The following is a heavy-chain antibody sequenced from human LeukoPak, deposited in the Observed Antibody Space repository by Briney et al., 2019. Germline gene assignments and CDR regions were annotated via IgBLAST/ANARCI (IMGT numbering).Heavy chain of an antibody. CDR1: AYTFSGYY. Sequence: GASVKVSCKASAYTFSGYYMHWVRQAPGQGLEWMGWINPNTGVTNYAQKFQGRVTLTRDTSIITAYMELTRLRSDDTAMYYCARDRTTVTTGYYGMDVWGQGTTLTVSS. J-gene: IGHJ6*02. CDR2: INPNTGVT. V-gene: IGHV1-2*02. CDR3: ARDRTTVTTGYYGMDV. D-gene: IGHD4-17*01.